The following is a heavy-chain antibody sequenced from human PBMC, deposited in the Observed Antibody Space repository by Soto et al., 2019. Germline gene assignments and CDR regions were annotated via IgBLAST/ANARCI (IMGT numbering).Heavy chain of an antibody. V-gene: IGHV1-2*04. CDR1: GYTFTGYY. CDR2: INPNSGGT. J-gene: IGHJ3*02. D-gene: IGHD3-22*01. CDR3: AREGRYYDSSGWRAFDI. Sequence: QVQLVQSGAEVKKPGASVKVSCKASGYTFTGYYMHWVRQAPGQGLEWMGWINPNSGGTNYAQKFQGWVTMTRDTSISTAYMELSRLRSDDTAVYYCAREGRYYDSSGWRAFDIWGQGTMVTVSS.